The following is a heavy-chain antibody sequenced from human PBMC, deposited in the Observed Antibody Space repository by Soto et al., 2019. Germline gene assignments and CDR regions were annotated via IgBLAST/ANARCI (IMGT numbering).Heavy chain of an antibody. J-gene: IGHJ4*02. CDR2: ISGSGGTT. V-gene: IGHV3-23*01. CDR1: GFTFSSYA. CDR3: AKENGYSSSWFEFDY. D-gene: IGHD6-13*01. Sequence: PGGSLRLSCAASGFTFSSYAMSWVRQAPGKGLEWVSDISGSGGTTYYADSVKGRSTVSRDNSKNTLYLQMNSLRAEDTAVYYCAKENGYSSSWFEFDYWGQGTLVTVS.